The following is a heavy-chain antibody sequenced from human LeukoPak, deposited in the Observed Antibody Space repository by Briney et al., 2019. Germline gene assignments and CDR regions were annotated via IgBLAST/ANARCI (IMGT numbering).Heavy chain of an antibody. D-gene: IGHD2-2*02. CDR2: IYTSGST. CDR1: GGSISSYY. J-gene: IGHJ5*02. V-gene: IGHV4-4*07. Sequence: PSETLSLTCTVSGGSISSYYWSWIRQPAGKGLEWIGRIYTSGSTNYNPSLKSRVTMSVDTSKNQFSLKLSSVTAADTAVYYCAREKVRYCSSTSCYTDWFDPWGQGTLVTVSS. CDR3: AREKVRYCSSTSCYTDWFDP.